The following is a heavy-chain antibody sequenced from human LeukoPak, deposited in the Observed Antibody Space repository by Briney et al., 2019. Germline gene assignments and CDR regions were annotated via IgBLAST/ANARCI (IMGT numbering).Heavy chain of an antibody. V-gene: IGHV3-7*01. D-gene: IGHD4-17*01. CDR3: ARGDFNDNGDYVDAFDI. CDR1: GFTFSSYW. CDR2: IKPDGREK. J-gene: IGHJ3*02. Sequence: GQSLRLSCAASGFTFSSYWMSWVGQAPGKRLEWVANIKPDGREKYYLDSVKGRFTISRDNVKKSLYLQMNSLRAEDTAVYYCARGDFNDNGDYVDAFDIWGHGTMVTVSS.